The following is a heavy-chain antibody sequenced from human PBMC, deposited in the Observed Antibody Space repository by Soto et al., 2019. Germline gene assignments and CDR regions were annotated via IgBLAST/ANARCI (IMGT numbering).Heavy chain of an antibody. V-gene: IGHV3-53*04. CDR2: IYSGGST. CDR1: GFTVSSNY. Sequence: GGSLRLSCAASGFTVSSNYMSWVRQAPGKGLEWVSVIYSGGSTYYADSVKGRFTISRHNSKNTLYLQMNSLRAEDTAVYYCAILLWFGVSDRDYMDVWGKGTTVTVSS. J-gene: IGHJ6*03. D-gene: IGHD3-10*01. CDR3: AILLWFGVSDRDYMDV.